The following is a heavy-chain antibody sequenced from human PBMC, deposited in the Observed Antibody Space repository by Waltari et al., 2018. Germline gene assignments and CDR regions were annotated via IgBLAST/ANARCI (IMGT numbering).Heavy chain of an antibody. CDR3: AKGFNSPDY. J-gene: IGHJ4*02. CDR1: GVTFSNYG. D-gene: IGHD1-1*01. V-gene: IGHV3-23*01. CDR2: ITSSAGST. Sequence: EVQLLESGGGLLQPGGSLRLSCAASGVTFSNYGMLWVRQTPGKGLEWVSTITSSAGSTYYADSVKGRFTISRDNSKNTLYLQMDSLRAEDTAVYYCAKGFNSPDYWGQGTRVTVSS.